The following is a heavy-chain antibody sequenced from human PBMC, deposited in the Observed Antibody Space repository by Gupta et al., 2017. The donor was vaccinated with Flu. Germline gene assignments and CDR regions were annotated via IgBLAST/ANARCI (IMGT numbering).Heavy chain of an antibody. D-gene: IGHD2-2*01. CDR1: GFTFSSYG. Sequence: QVQLVASGGGVVQPGRSLRLSCAASGFTFSSYGMHWVRQAPGKGLEWVAVIWYDGSNKYYAESVKGRFTISRDNSKNTLYLKMKSLRAEDTAVYYCAREVVPAASRGPSYYGMDVWGQGTTVTVSS. J-gene: IGHJ6*02. CDR3: AREVVPAASRGPSYYGMDV. CDR2: IWYDGSNK. V-gene: IGHV3-33*01.